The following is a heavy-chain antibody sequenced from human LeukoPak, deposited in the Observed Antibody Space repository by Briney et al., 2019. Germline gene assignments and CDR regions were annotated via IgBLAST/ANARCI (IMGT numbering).Heavy chain of an antibody. Sequence: SETLSLTCTVSGVSMSGAYWSWIRQPPGKGLEWIGYVFFTGNTRYNPSLESRLTISVDTSRSQFSLKLTSVTAADTAVYYCAKHASITDGHDDYCGHTALVIVS. J-gene: IGHJ4*01. CDR1: GVSMSGAY. CDR2: VFFTGNT. CDR3: AKHASITDGHDDY. D-gene: IGHD1-14*01. V-gene: IGHV4-59*08.